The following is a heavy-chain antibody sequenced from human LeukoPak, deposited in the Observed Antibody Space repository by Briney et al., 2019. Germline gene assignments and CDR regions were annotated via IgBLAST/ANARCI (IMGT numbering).Heavy chain of an antibody. J-gene: IGHJ4*02. CDR1: GYSFTTYL. D-gene: IGHD4-11*01. CDR3: ARLAETTMSPFDY. V-gene: IGHV5-51*01. CDR2: IYPGDSDA. Sequence: GESLKISCKGSGYSFTTYLIAWVRQMPGKGLEWMGIIYPGDSDAAYSPSFQGQVTISADKSISTAYLQWSSLKASDTAMYYCARLAETTMSPFDYWGQGTLVTVSS.